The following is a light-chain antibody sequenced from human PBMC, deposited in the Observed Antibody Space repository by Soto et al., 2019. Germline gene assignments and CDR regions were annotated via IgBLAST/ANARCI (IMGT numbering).Light chain of an antibody. Sequence: QSALTQPASVSGSPGQSITISCTGTSSDVGGYDYVSWYQQHPGKAPKLMIYEVSNRPSGVSNRFSSSKSGNTASLTISRLQAEDEADYYCSSYTTSSRVFGGGTKVTVL. J-gene: IGLJ3*02. CDR3: SSYTTSSRV. CDR2: EVS. V-gene: IGLV2-14*01. CDR1: SSDVGGYDY.